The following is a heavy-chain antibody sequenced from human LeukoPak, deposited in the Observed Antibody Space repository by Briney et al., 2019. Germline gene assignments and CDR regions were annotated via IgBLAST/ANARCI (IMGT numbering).Heavy chain of an antibody. CDR3: ASSQLASLNWFDP. V-gene: IGHV1-69*13. J-gene: IGHJ5*02. CDR1: GGTFSSYA. Sequence: ASVKVSCKASGGTFSSYAISWVRQAPGQGLEWMGGIIPIFGTANYAQKFQGRVTITADESTSTAYMELSSLRSEDTAVYHCASSQLASLNWFDPWGQGTLVTVSS. D-gene: IGHD6-6*01. CDR2: IIPIFGTA.